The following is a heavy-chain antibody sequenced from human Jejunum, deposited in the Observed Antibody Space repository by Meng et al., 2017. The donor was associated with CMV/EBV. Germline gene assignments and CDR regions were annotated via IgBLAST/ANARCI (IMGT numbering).Heavy chain of an antibody. J-gene: IGHJ5*02. CDR1: GDSISPSY. D-gene: IGHD1-1*01. CDR3: ARAGNWNKWFDP. V-gene: IGHV4-59*01. CDR2: ISYSGTT. Sequence: CPVSGDSISPSYWNWIRQPPGKGLEWIGYISYSGTTDYNPSLKSRVTISVDTSKNQFSLRLNSVTAADTAVYYCARAGNWNKWFDPWGQGTLVTVSS.